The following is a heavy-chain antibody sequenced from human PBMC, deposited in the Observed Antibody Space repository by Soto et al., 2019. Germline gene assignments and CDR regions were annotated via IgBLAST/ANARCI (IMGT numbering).Heavy chain of an antibody. CDR3: ARSFGWYAIDQ. CDR1: SASIISEQR. D-gene: IGHD6-19*01. CDR2: IHHSGST. Sequence: QMQLQESGPGLVKPSETLSLTCAVSSASIISEQRWSWVRQPPGKGLEWIGEIHHSGSTNNNPSLRSRVHMSVDKSKNQFSLNLNSVTAADTAVYSCARSFGWYAIDQWGQGTLVIVSS. J-gene: IGHJ4*02. V-gene: IGHV4-4*02.